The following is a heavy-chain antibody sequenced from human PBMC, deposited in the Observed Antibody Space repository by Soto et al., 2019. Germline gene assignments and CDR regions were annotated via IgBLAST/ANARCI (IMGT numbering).Heavy chain of an antibody. Sequence: QVQLVQSGAEVKKPGSSVKVSCKASGGTFSSYAISWVRQAPGQGLEWMGGIIPIFGTANYAQKFQGRVTITADESTSTAYMERSSLRSEDTAVYYCARDSTVTTLRVHYYGRDVWGQGTTVTDSS. V-gene: IGHV1-69*01. J-gene: IGHJ6*02. CDR2: IIPIFGTA. CDR1: GGTFSSYA. D-gene: IGHD4-17*01. CDR3: ARDSTVTTLRVHYYGRDV.